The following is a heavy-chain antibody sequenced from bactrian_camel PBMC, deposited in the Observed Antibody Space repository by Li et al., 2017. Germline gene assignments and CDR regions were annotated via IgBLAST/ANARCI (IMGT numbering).Heavy chain of an antibody. D-gene: IGHD8*01. J-gene: IGHJ4*01. CDR2: FQADGST. V-gene: IGHV3S53*01. Sequence: VQLVESGGGCVQPGDSLKLSCTVSGDALLDIRMGWYREALGTECELVSTFQADGSTDYAESVKGRFTISQDTAVNAVYLEMNNLNPNDSAIYYCAPGRVRRCNWWGRGTQVTVS. CDR3: APGRVRRCNW. CDR1: GDALLDIR.